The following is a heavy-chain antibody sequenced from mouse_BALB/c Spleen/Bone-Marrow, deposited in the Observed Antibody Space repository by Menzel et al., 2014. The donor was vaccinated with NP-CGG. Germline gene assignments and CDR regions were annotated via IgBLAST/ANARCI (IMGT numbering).Heavy chain of an antibody. V-gene: IGHV5-6-4*01. D-gene: IGHD2-14*01. CDR2: ISSGGSYT. CDR3: ARSYYRYDDGTWFAY. CDR1: GFTFSSYT. Sequence: EVMLVESGGGLVKPGGSLKLSCAASGFTFSSYTMSWVRQTPEKRLEWVATISSGGSYTYYHDSVKGRSTISRDNAKNTLCLQMGCLKSKNTAMYYCARSYYRYDDGTWFAYWGQGTLVTVSA. J-gene: IGHJ3*01.